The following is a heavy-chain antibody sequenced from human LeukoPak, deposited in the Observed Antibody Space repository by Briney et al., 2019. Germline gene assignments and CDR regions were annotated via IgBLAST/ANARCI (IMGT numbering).Heavy chain of an antibody. V-gene: IGHV3-49*04. CDR2: IRNKAYSATT. CDR3: TRDCHYLESSGHPSWFDS. J-gene: IGHJ5*01. Sequence: GGSLRLSCTCSGFIFGDYAMSWVRQAPGRGLEWVSFIRNKAYSATTEYAASVKGRFTISRDDSKSVAYLQMNSLKTEDTAVYYCTRDCHYLESSGHPSWFDSWGQGTLVTVSS. CDR1: GFIFGDYA. D-gene: IGHD3-22*01.